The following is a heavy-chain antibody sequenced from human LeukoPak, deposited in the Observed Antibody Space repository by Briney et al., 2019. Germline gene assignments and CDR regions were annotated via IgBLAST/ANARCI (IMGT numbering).Heavy chain of an antibody. J-gene: IGHJ4*02. D-gene: IGHD3-22*01. CDR1: GFTFNNYA. V-gene: IGHV3-23*01. CDR3: ARLPTFYYDSSGYHYDY. CDR2: TAGSGISK. Sequence: GGSLRLSCVASGFTFNNYAMSWVRQAPGRGLEWASSTAGSGISKGYADSVKGRFTISKDKSKNTLYLQMDNLRAEDMGVYFCARLPTFYYDSSGYHYDYWGQGTLVTVSS.